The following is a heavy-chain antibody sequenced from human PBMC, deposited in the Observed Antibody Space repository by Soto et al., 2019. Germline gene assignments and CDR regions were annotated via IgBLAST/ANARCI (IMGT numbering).Heavy chain of an antibody. CDR1: CRSISSGGYY. CDR3: ARLTLTNYGARWFDP. J-gene: IGHJ5*02. V-gene: IGHV4-31*03. Sequence: SETLSLTCTVSCRSISSGGYYWSWIRQHPGKGLEWIGYIYYNGNTYYNPSLRSRVTLSVDTSDNQFSLRLSSVTAADTAVYFCARLTLTNYGARWFDPWGQGTLVTVSS. D-gene: IGHD4-17*01. CDR2: IYYNGNT.